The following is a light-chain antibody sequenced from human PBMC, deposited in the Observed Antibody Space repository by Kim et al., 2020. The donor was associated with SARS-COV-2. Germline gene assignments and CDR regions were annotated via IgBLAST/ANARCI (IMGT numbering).Light chain of an antibody. J-gene: IGLJ2*01. Sequence: GQRVTISCSGSSSNIGSNYVYWFQQLPGTAPALLIYKNNQRPSGVPDRFSGSKSGTSASLAISGLRSEDEADYYCAAWDDSLNVVFGGGTKLTVL. CDR3: AAWDDSLNVV. CDR2: KNN. CDR1: SSNIGSNY. V-gene: IGLV1-47*01.